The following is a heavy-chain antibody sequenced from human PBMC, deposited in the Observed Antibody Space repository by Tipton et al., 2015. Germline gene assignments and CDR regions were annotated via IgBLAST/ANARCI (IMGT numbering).Heavy chain of an antibody. V-gene: IGHV4-61*01. D-gene: IGHD4-23*01. CDR1: GGSVSSGTSYH. J-gene: IGHJ4*02. CDR3: ARARGRHGGLFDS. CDR2: INYSDGS. Sequence: TLSLTCTVSGGSVSSGTSYHWSWIRQPPGKGLEWIGNINYSDGSNYTPSLKGRVTISVDTSKNQFSLMLRSVTAADTAVYYCARARGRHGGLFDSWGQGTLVTVSS.